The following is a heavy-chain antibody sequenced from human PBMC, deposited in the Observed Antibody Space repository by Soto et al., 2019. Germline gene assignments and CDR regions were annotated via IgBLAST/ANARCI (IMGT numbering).Heavy chain of an antibody. J-gene: IGHJ6*02. CDR2: IGKNGRDI. CDR1: GFIFSEYE. CDR3: LRAQGPMYYAMDA. V-gene: IGHV3-48*03. D-gene: IGHD2-8*01. Sequence: PXESLSLSFGVSGFIFSEYEFNWVRQAPGKGLEWVSYIGKNGRDIYDADSVKGRFTISRDDDKSTLYLEMNSLRAEDTAVYYCLRAQGPMYYAMDAWGQGTMVTVSS.